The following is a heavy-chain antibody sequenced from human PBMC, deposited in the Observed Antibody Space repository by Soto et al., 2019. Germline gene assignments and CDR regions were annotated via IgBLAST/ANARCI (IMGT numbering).Heavy chain of an antibody. D-gene: IGHD5-12*01. CDR3: ARKSGYELAPFDY. J-gene: IGHJ4*02. CDR1: GFTFSSYS. V-gene: IGHV3-21*01. Sequence: EVQLVESGGGLVKPGGSLRLSCAASGFTFSSYSMNWVRQAPGKGLEWVSSISSSSSYIYYADSVKGRFTISRDNAKNSLYLQMNSLRAEDTAVYYCARKSGYELAPFDYWGQGTLVTVSS. CDR2: ISSSSSYI.